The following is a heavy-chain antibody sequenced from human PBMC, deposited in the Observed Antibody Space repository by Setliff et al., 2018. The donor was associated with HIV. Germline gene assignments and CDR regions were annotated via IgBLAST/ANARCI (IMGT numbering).Heavy chain of an antibody. J-gene: IGHJ4*02. CDR2: IYYTGST. V-gene: IGHV4-59*01. CDR3: TRGIGGIGYYPDY. CDR1: GGSISTYF. D-gene: IGHD3-22*01. Sequence: ASETLSLTCTVSGGSISTYFWSWVRQTPGKGLEWIGYIYYTGSTSYNPSFRSRVTISVDTSKNQFSLMLTSVTAAGTATYYCTRGIGGIGYYPDYWGQGTLVTVSS.